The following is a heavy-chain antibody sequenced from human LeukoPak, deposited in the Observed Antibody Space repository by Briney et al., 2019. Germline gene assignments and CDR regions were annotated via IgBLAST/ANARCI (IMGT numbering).Heavy chain of an antibody. CDR2: ISAYNGNT. CDR1: GYTFTSYG. D-gene: IGHD3-22*01. Sequence: ASVKVSCKASGYTFTSYGISWVRQAPGQGLEWMGWISAYNGNTNNAQKFQGRVTMTTDTSTSTAYMELRSLRSDDTAVYYCARVPPYYYDSRGYPFLGLNAFDIWGQGTMVTVSS. J-gene: IGHJ3*02. CDR3: ARVPPYYYDSRGYPFLGLNAFDI. V-gene: IGHV1-18*01.